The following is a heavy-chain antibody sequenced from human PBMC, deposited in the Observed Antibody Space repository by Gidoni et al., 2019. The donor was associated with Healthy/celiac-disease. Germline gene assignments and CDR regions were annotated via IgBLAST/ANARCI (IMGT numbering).Heavy chain of an antibody. D-gene: IGHD2-21*01. CDR1: GFTFSSYW. V-gene: IGHV3-7*01. CDR2: IKQDGSEK. Sequence: EVQLVESGGGLVQPGGSLRLSCTASGFTFSSYWMSWVRQAPGKGVEWVANIKQDGSEKYYVDSVKGRFTISRDNAKNSLYLQMNSLRAEDTAVYYCARGAYCGGDCFAFDIWGQGTMVTVSS. CDR3: ARGAYCGGDCFAFDI. J-gene: IGHJ3*02.